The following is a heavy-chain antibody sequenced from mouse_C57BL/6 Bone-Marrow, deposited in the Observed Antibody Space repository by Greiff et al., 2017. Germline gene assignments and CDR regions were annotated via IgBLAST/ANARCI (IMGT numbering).Heavy chain of an antibody. J-gene: IGHJ3*01. D-gene: IGHD1-1*01. CDR3: AGHWYYGSGYGGWFDY. CDR1: GFTFSSYG. Sequence: EVKLVESGGDLVKPGGSLKLSCAASGFTFSSYGMSWVRQTPDKRLEWVATISSGGSYTYYPDSVKGRFTISRDNAKNTLYLQMSSLKSEDTAMYSCAGHWYYGSGYGGWFDYWGQGTLVTVSA. CDR2: ISSGGSYT. V-gene: IGHV5-6*01.